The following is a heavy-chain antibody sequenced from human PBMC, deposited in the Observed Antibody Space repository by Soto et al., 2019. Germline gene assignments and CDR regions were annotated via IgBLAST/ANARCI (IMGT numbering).Heavy chain of an antibody. CDR2: ISPNGDST. Sequence: GGSLRHSYGGSGFTLKHYAMNLFRQAPGRGLEWVSIISPNGDSTYYADSVKGRFTISRDNSQNTVFLQMNSLRAEDTAIYFCAKVRLTDYLRYAPHLWGQGTLVTVSS. CDR1: GFTLKHYA. J-gene: IGHJ3*01. D-gene: IGHD2-8*01. V-gene: IGHV3-23*01. CDR3: AKVRLTDYLRYAPHL.